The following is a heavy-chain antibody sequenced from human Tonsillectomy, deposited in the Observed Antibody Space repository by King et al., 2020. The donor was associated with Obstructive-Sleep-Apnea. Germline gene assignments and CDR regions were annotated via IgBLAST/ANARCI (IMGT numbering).Heavy chain of an antibody. CDR1: GDRSASYW. D-gene: IGHD3-10*01. V-gene: IGHV5-10-1*01. J-gene: IGHJ4*02. Sequence: VQLVESGAEVKKPGESLRISCKDSGDRSASYWISWVRQMPGKGLEWMGRIDPRDSESNYSPSFQGHVTISVGTSINTAYLQWSSLKASDTAMYYCAGPQVGSWDFDYWGQGTLVTVSS. CDR3: AGPQVGSWDFDY. CDR2: IDPRDSES.